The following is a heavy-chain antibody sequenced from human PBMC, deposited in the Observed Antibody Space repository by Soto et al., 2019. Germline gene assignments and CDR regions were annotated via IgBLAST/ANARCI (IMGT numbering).Heavy chain of an antibody. V-gene: IGHV3-30*18. J-gene: IGHJ5*02. D-gene: IGHD3-3*01. CDR2: ISNDGKSE. CDR1: GFSFSAFG. CDR3: AKTITTVGVSSTGRGALLYH. Sequence: QVQLVESGGGVVQPGRSLRLSCAASGFSFSAFGMHWVRQAPGKGLEWIAVISNDGKSEHYADSVKGRFTISRDNSKNTFYLQMNRLSVEDTAVYYCAKTITTVGVSSTGRGALLYHWGQGILVSVSS.